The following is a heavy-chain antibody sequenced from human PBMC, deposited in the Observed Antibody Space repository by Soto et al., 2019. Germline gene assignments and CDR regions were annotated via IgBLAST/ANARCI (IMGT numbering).Heavy chain of an antibody. V-gene: IGHV1-18*01. J-gene: IGHJ4*02. CDR1: GYTITSYG. D-gene: IGHD5-18*01. Sequence: QVQLVQSGAEVKKPGGSVNVSCKASGYTITSYGISWVRQAPGQGLARMGWISAYNGNTNYVQKLHGRVTMTTDTSTGTAYMELRGLRSDDTAVYYCASSVLRGYGLVGEIDWGQGTLVTVSS. CDR2: ISAYNGNT. CDR3: ASSVLRGYGLVGEID.